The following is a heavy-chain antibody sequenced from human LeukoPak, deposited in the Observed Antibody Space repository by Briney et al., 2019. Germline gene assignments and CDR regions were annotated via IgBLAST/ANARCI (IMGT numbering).Heavy chain of an antibody. J-gene: IGHJ4*02. V-gene: IGHV3-7*04. CDR3: ARDRDYYNYFEY. D-gene: IGHD3-10*01. CDR2: IKHDGSEK. CDR1: GFTLSRYW. Sequence: GGSLRLSCAASGFTLSRYWMSWVRQAPGKGLEWVANIKHDGSEKYYVDSVKGRFTISRDNAKNSLYLQMNSLRGEDTAVYYCARDRDYYNYFEYWGQGTLVTVSS.